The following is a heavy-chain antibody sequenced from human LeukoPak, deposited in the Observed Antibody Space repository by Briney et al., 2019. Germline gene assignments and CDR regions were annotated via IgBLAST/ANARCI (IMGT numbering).Heavy chain of an antibody. CDR2: IIPIFGTA. V-gene: IGHV1-69*13. J-gene: IGHJ4*02. CDR3: ARSPYGDSSGYYYVFDC. D-gene: IGHD3-22*01. Sequence: ASVKVSCKASGYTFTSYYMHWVRQAPGQGLEWMGGIIPIFGTANYAQKFQGRVTITADESTSTAYMELSSLRSEDTAVYYCARSPYGDSSGYYYVFDCWGQGTLITVSS. CDR1: GYTFTSYY.